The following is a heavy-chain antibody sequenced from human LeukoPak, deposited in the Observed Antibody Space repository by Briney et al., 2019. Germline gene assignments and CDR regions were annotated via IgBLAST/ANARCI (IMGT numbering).Heavy chain of an antibody. CDR2: INVGNGDT. J-gene: IGHJ4*02. CDR3: ARSGYDSSGYYSAADYFDY. CDR1: GYTFTNNA. D-gene: IGHD3-22*01. V-gene: IGHV1-3*01. Sequence: ASVKVSCKPSGYTFTNNAVHWVRQAPGQRLEFVGWINVGNGDTQYSQKFQGRVTITRDASASTAYMELSSLRSDDTAVYYCARSGYDSSGYYSAADYFDYWGQGTLVTVSS.